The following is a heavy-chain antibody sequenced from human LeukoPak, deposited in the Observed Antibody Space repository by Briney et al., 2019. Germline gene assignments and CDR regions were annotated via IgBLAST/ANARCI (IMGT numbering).Heavy chain of an antibody. CDR1: GGTFSRYA. CDR2: IIPIFTTP. Sequence: SVKVSCKASGGTFSRYAISWVRQAPGQGLGWMGGIIPIFTTPDYAQRFQGRLTITTDESTSTTHMELSRLRSEDTAFYYCARLVPAAENWFDPWGQGTLVIASS. CDR3: ARLVPAAENWFDP. V-gene: IGHV1-69*05. J-gene: IGHJ5*02. D-gene: IGHD2-2*01.